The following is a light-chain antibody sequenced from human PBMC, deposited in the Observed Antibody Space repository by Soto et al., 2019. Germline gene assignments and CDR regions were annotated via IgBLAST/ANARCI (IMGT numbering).Light chain of an antibody. V-gene: IGKV3-15*01. CDR3: QQYNNWPRIT. CDR1: QSVSNN. Sequence: MTQSPSTLSASLGDRVTLSCRASQSVSNNLAWYQQKPGQAPRLLIYGASTRATGIPARFSGSGSGSEFTLTISSLQSEDFAVYYCQQYNNWPRITFGQGTRLEIK. CDR2: GAS. J-gene: IGKJ5*01.